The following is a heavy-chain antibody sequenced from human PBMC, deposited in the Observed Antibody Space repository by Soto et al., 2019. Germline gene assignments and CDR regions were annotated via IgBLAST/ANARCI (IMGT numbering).Heavy chain of an antibody. Sequence: SGPTLVNPPQTLTLTCTFSGFSLSTSGMRVSWIRQPPGKALEWLARIDWDDDKFYSTSLKTRLTISKDTSKNQVVLTMTNMDPVDTATYYCARMSVCSGGSCYSDYGMDVWGQGTTVTVSS. CDR1: GFSLSTSGMR. V-gene: IGHV2-70*04. CDR2: IDWDDDK. D-gene: IGHD2-15*01. CDR3: ARMSVCSGGSCYSDYGMDV. J-gene: IGHJ6*02.